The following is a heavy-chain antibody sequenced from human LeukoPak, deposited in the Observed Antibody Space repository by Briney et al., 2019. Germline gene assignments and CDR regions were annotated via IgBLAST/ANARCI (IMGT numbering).Heavy chain of an antibody. J-gene: IGHJ4*02. CDR1: GFTFGRYA. V-gene: IGHV3-23*01. CDR3: AKDDQGYYKGIDS. Sequence: GGSLRLSCVASGFTFGRYAMNWVRQAPGKGLEWVSSISGGAVTTNYSDSVKGRFTISRDNSKNTLSLRMNSLSAEDTAVYYCAKDDQGYYKGIDSWGRGTLVTVSS. CDR2: ISGGAVTT. D-gene: IGHD3-9*01.